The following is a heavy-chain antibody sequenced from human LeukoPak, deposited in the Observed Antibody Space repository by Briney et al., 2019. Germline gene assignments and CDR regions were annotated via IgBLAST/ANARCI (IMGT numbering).Heavy chain of an antibody. J-gene: IGHJ4*02. CDR2: ISAYNGNT. CDR1: GYTFTGYY. CDR3: AREPITIFGVVTPTFDY. V-gene: IGHV1-18*04. D-gene: IGHD3-3*01. Sequence: ASVKVSCKASGYTFTGYYIYWVRQAPGQGLEWMGWISAYNGNTNYAQKLQGRVTMTTDTSTSTAYMELRSLRSDDTAVYYCAREPITIFGVVTPTFDYWGQGTLVTVSS.